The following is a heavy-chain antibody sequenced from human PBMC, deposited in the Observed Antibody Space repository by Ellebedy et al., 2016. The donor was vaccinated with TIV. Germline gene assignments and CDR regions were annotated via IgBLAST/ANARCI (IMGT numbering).Heavy chain of an antibody. D-gene: IGHD3-10*01. V-gene: IGHV3-21*04. J-gene: IGHJ6*03. CDR3: AKDRPSPFIGSGSYSPHHYYYMDV. CDR1: GFNLSLYS. Sequence: GESLKISXGVSGFNLSLYSMNWVRHAPGKGLEWVSSITTEGYIYYSDSVKGRFTISRDTAKNSLYLEMNSLRAVDTALYYCAKDRPSPFIGSGSYSPHHYYYMDVWGKGTTVTVSS. CDR2: ITTEGYI.